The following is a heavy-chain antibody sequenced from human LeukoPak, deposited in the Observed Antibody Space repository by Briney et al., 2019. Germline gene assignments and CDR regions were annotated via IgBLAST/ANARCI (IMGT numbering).Heavy chain of an antibody. CDR1: GFTFSGYW. Sequence: PGGSLRLSCAASGFTFSGYWMHWVRQAPGKGLAWVSVIRSDGSITTYADSVKGRFTISRDNSKNTLYLQMNSLRAEDTAVYYCARVGGSYYFDYWGQGTLVAVSS. J-gene: IGHJ4*02. CDR2: IRSDGSIT. D-gene: IGHD1-26*01. CDR3: ARVGGSYYFDY. V-gene: IGHV3-74*01.